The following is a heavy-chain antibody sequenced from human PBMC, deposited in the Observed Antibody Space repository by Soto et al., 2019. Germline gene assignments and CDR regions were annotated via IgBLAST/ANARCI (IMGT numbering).Heavy chain of an antibody. V-gene: IGHV2-5*01. J-gene: IGHJ4*02. Sequence: QITLKESGPTLVKPTQTLTLTCTFSGFSLSTSGVGVGWIRQPPGKALEWLALIYWNDDKRYSPSLKSRLTFTKDTSKNQGVLTMTNMDPVDTATYYCEHSTYSYDSIGYYAYAYWGQGTLVTVS. CDR2: IYWNDDK. CDR1: GFSLSTSGVG. D-gene: IGHD3-22*01. CDR3: EHSTYSYDSIGYYAYAY.